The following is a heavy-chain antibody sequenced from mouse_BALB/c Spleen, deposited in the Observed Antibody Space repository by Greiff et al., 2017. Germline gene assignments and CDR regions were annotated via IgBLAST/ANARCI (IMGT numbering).Heavy chain of an antibody. CDR3: ASLDDYYGSSYYAMDY. CDR1: GFTFSDYY. V-gene: IGHV5-4*02. Sequence: DVMLVESGGGLVKPGGSLKLSCAASGFTFSDYYMYWVRQTPEKRLEWVATISDGGSYTYYPDSVKGRFTISRDNAKNNLYLQMSSLKSEDTAMYYCASLDDYYGSSYYAMDYWGQGTSVTVSS. D-gene: IGHD1-1*01. CDR2: ISDGGSYT. J-gene: IGHJ4*01.